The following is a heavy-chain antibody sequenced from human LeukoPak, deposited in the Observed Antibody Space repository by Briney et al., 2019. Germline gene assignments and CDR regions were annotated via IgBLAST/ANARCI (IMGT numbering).Heavy chain of an antibody. CDR2: ISSSIIYI. V-gene: IGHV3-21*01. D-gene: IGHD6-13*01. CDR1: GFTFSTYS. J-gene: IGHJ4*02. CDR3: AKDHKAAAGPDY. Sequence: GGSLRLSCAASGFTFSTYSFNWVRQAPGKGLEWVSSISSSIIYIYYADSVKGRFTISRDNAKNSLYLQMNSLRAEDTAVYYCAKDHKAAAGPDYWGQGTLVTVSS.